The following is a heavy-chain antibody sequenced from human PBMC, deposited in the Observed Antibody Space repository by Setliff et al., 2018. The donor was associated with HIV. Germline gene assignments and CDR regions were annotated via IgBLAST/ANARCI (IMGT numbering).Heavy chain of an antibody. Sequence: SETLSLTCTVSGGSISTCYWNWIRQSPGTGLEWIGDINYRGVTYYNPSLKSRVTFSLDTSKNQFSLTLTSVTAADTAVYYCARDSNPAGSPGYEYARRGAFDLWGPGTPVTVSS. CDR3: ARDSNPAGSPGYEYARRGAFDL. CDR1: GGSISTCY. D-gene: IGHD5-12*01. CDR2: INYRGVT. V-gene: IGHV4-59*01. J-gene: IGHJ3*01.